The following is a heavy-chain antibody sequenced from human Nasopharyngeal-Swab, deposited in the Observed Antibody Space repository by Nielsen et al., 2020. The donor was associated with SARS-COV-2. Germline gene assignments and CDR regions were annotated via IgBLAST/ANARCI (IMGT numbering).Heavy chain of an antibody. J-gene: IGHJ4*02. Sequence: GESLKISCAASGFTFSGSAMHWVRQAPGKGLEWVGRIRGKAHNYAAVYAASVEGRFTISRDDSKKTAFLQMDSLKSEDTAVYFCVRQTGYHFDSWGQGTLVTVSS. V-gene: IGHV3-73*01. CDR1: GFTFSGSA. D-gene: IGHD5-12*01. CDR3: VRQTGYHFDS. CDR2: IRGKAHNYAA.